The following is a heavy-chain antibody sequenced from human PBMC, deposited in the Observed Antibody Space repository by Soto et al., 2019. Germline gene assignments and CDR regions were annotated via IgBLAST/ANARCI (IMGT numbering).Heavy chain of an antibody. CDR3: KSVNIY. D-gene: IGHD2-8*01. CDR2: IYSGGAT. CDR1: GLAASRNY. J-gene: IGHJ4*02. V-gene: IGHV3-66*01. Sequence: EVQLVESGGGLVHPGGSLRLSCVVSGLAASRNYMNWIRQAPGKGLEWVSTIYSGGATHYADSVKDRFTISRDDSKNTLYLQMNSLRVEDPAVYYCKSVNIYWGQGTLVTVSS.